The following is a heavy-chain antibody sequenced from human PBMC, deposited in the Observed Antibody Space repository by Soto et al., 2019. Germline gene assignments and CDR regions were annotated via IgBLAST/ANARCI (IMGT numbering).Heavy chain of an antibody. CDR2: IIANHGKT. Sequence: ASVKVSCKASGGTFSSYTISWVRQAPGQGLEWMGRIIANHGKTNYAQKLQGRVTMTTDASTSTAYLELRSLRSDDTAVYYCARDRGVAPPVAGNTHYYYYMDVWGKGTTVTVSS. V-gene: IGHV1-18*01. CDR3: ARDRGVAPPVAGNTHYYYYMDV. J-gene: IGHJ6*03. D-gene: IGHD6-19*01. CDR1: GGTFSSYT.